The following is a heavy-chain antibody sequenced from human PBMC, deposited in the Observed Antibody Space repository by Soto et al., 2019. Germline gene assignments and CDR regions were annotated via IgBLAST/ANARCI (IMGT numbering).Heavy chain of an antibody. CDR3: AKEVSLGSTVDIGY. J-gene: IGHJ4*02. V-gene: IGHV3-23*01. CDR2: ISGSGGST. CDR1: GFTFTIFA. Sequence: VGSLRLSCAASGFTFTIFAMSWGRQSPGKGLEWVSTISGSGGSTYYADAVKGRFTISRDNSMGTLYLQMKSLRVEDTAIYYCAKEVSLGSTVDIGYWGQGTLVTVSS. D-gene: IGHD7-27*01.